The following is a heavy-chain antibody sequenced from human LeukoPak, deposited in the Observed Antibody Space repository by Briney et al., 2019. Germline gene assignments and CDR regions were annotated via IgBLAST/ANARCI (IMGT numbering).Heavy chain of an antibody. CDR1: GGSISNTNW. J-gene: IGHJ6*02. Sequence: SETLSLTCGVSGGSISNTNWWSWVRPPPGEGLEWIGVVSLAGPTTSPPSLNTRLTVSLDTSKNQFSLKLSSVTAADTAVYYCARGAGNYYFYGMDVWGQGTPVTVSS. CDR2: VSLAGPT. V-gene: IGHV4-4*02. CDR3: ARGAGNYYFYGMDV.